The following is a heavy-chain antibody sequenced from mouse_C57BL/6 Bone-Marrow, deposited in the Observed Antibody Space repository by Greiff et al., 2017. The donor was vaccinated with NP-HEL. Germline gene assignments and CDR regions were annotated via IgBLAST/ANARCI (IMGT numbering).Heavy chain of an antibody. CDR2: ISNLAYSI. V-gene: IGHV5-15*01. J-gene: IGHJ3*01. Sequence: DVKLVESGGGLVQPGGSLKLSCAASGFTFSDYGMAWVRQAPRKGPEWVAFISNLAYSIYYADTVTGRFTISRENAKNTLYLEMSSLRSEDTAMYYCARHENYGSSYWFAYWGQGTLVTVSA. CDR3: ARHENYGSSYWFAY. CDR1: GFTFSDYG. D-gene: IGHD1-1*01.